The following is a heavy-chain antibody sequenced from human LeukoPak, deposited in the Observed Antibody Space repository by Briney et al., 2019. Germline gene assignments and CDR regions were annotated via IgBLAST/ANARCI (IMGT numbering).Heavy chain of an antibody. D-gene: IGHD3-22*01. CDR3: ARHPYYYDSSGYYYVGYMDV. CDR2: MSYSGST. J-gene: IGHJ6*03. CDR1: GFTFSSYW. V-gene: IGHV4-39*01. Sequence: GSLRLSCAASGFTFSSYWMSWVRQAPGKGLEWIVSMSYSGSTYYNPSLKSRVTKSVDTSTNQFSLKLSSVTAADTAVYYCARHPYYYDSSGYYYVGYMDVWGKGTTVTISS.